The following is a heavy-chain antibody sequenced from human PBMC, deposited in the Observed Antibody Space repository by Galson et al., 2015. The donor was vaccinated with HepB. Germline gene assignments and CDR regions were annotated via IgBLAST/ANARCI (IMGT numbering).Heavy chain of an antibody. J-gene: IGHJ4*02. CDR3: VGSSTSRNFDY. Sequence: SLRLSCAASGFTFSSYAMHWVRQAPGKGLEWVAVISYDGSNKYYADSVKGRFTISRDNSKNTLYLQMNSLRAEDTAVYYCVGSSTSRNFDYWGQGTLVTVSS. V-gene: IGHV3-30*04. D-gene: IGHD2-2*01. CDR1: GFTFSSYA. CDR2: ISYDGSNK.